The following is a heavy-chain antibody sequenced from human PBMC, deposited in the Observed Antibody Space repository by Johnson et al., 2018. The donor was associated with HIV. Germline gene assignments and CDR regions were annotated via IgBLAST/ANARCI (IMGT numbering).Heavy chain of an antibody. J-gene: IGHJ3*02. CDR2: IKQDGSEK. CDR1: GFTFSSYW. V-gene: IGHV3-7*01. Sequence: VQLVESGGGLVQPGGSLRLSCAASGFTFSSYWMSWVRQAPGKGLEWVANIKQDGSEKHYVDSVKGRFTISRDNAKNSLYLQINSLRAEDTAVYYCARERGYSSVLWKLSEDAFDIWGQGTMVTVSS. CDR3: ARERGYSSVLWKLSEDAFDI. D-gene: IGHD6-19*01.